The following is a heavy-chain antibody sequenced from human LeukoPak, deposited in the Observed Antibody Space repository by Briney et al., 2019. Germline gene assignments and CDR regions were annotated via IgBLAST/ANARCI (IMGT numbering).Heavy chain of an antibody. CDR2: MYLSGTT. CDR3: AGLVGRYSSGLYYYYFGY. V-gene: IGHV4-4*02. D-gene: IGHD3-22*01. CDR1: GDSINSLDL. J-gene: IGHJ4*02. Sequence: SETLSLTCTVSGDSINSLDLWSWVRQPPGKGLEWIGEMYLSGTTHSNPSVKSRVTISIDKSKNQFFLNLSSVTAADTAVYYCAGLVGRYSSGLYYYYFGYWGQGTLATVSS.